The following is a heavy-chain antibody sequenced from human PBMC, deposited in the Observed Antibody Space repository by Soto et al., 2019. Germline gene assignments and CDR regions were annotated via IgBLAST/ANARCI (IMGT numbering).Heavy chain of an antibody. Sequence: GGSLRLSCAASGFTFSNAWMSWVRQAPGKGLEWVGRIKSKTDGGTTDYAAPVKGRFTISRDDSKNTLYLQMNSLKTEDTAVYYCTTDYVDIVAESPFDYWGQGTLVTVSS. CDR1: GFTFSNAW. V-gene: IGHV3-15*01. CDR2: IKSKTDGGTT. CDR3: TTDYVDIVAESPFDY. J-gene: IGHJ4*02. D-gene: IGHD5-12*01.